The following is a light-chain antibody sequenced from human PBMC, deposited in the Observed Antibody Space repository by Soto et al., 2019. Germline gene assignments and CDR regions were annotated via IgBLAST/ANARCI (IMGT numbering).Light chain of an antibody. Sequence: QSVLTQPASVSGSPGQSITISCTGTSSDVGGYNYVSWYQQHPGKAPKLMIHDVSNRPSGVSNRFFGSKSGNTASLTISGLQAEDEADYYCSSFTSSTTAVIFGGGTKLTVL. CDR3: SSFTSSTTAVI. CDR1: SSDVGGYNY. CDR2: DVS. J-gene: IGLJ2*01. V-gene: IGLV2-14*01.